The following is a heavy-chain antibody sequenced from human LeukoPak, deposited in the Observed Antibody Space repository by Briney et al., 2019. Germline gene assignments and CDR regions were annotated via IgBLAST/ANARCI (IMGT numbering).Heavy chain of an antibody. CDR3: ATALTWELPPNDAFDI. CDR1: GYTLTELS. D-gene: IGHD1-26*01. J-gene: IGHJ3*02. CDR2: FDPEHGET. V-gene: IGHV1-24*01. Sequence: ASVKVSCKVSGYTLTELSMHWVRQAPGKGLEWMGGFDPEHGETIYAQKFQGRVTMTEDTSTDTAYMELSSLRSEDTAVYYCATALTWELPPNDAFDIWGQGTMVTVSS.